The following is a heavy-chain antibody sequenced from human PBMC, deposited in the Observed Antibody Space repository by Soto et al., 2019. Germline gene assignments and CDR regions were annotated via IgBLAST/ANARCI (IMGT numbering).Heavy chain of an antibody. CDR3: ARGTLYSGSNHVLTYNWFDP. V-gene: IGHV4-31*03. J-gene: IGHJ5*02. CDR1: GDSISSGRYY. CDR2: IYYSGST. D-gene: IGHD1-26*01. Sequence: QVQLQEPGPGLVKPSQTLSLTCTVSGDSISSGRYYWTWIRQHPGKGLEWIGYIYYSGSTYYNPSLKSRVSISADTSKNQFSLKLSSVTAADTAVYYCARGTLYSGSNHVLTYNWFDPWGQGTLVTVSS.